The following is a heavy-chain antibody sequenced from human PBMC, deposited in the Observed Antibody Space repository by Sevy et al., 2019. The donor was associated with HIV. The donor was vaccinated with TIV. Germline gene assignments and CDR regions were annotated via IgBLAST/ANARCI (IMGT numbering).Heavy chain of an antibody. Sequence: GGSLRLSCAASGFTFSSCNMNWVRQAPGKGLEWVSSISGSSNYIYYAESLKGRSFISRDKAKNTLYLKMNSLRADDTAVYYCARGPPDGSYDYFDYWGQGTLVTVSS. D-gene: IGHD1-26*01. CDR1: GFTFSSCN. V-gene: IGHV3-21*06. J-gene: IGHJ4*02. CDR2: ISGSSNYI. CDR3: ARGPPDGSYDYFDY.